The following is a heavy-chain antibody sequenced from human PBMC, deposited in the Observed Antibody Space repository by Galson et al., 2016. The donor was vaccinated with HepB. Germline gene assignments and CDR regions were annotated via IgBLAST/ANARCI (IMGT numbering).Heavy chain of an antibody. V-gene: IGHV1-46*01. CDR3: ARGEIHDWYSDF. J-gene: IGHJ2*01. CDR2: INPRGGST. D-gene: IGHD3-16*01. CDR1: GYTFTSFF. Sequence: SVKVSCKASGYTFTSFFMHWVRQAPGQGLEWMGIINPRGGSTSYAQKFQGRLTMTTDTSTSTVYMDLSSLRFEDTAVYYCARGEIHDWYSDFWGRGTLITVSS.